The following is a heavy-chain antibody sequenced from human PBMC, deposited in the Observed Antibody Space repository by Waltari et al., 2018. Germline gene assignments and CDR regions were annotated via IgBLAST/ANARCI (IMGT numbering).Heavy chain of an antibody. V-gene: IGHV3-48*04. Sequence: EVQLVESGGGLVQPGGSLRLSCAASGFTFSSYSMNWVRKAPGKGLEWVSYISSSSSTIYYADSVKGRFTISRDNAKNSLYLQMNSLRAEDTAVYYCATDNYYDSSGYWYYFDYWGQGTLVTVSS. J-gene: IGHJ4*02. CDR2: ISSSSSTI. D-gene: IGHD3-22*01. CDR3: ATDNYYDSSGYWYYFDY. CDR1: GFTFSSYS.